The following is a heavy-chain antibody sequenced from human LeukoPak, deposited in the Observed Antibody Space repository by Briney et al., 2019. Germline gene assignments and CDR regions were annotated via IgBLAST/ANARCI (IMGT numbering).Heavy chain of an antibody. Sequence: GGSLRLSCAASGFNVKSYAMSWVRQAPGKGLEWVSTISASGGRVDYADSVKGRFTISRDNSKNTLFLQMTNLRVGDTAVYYCAAPLGWDPDDYRGQGTLVTVSS. D-gene: IGHD1-26*01. CDR2: ISASGGRV. CDR3: AAPLGWDPDDY. J-gene: IGHJ4*02. V-gene: IGHV3-23*01. CDR1: GFNVKSYA.